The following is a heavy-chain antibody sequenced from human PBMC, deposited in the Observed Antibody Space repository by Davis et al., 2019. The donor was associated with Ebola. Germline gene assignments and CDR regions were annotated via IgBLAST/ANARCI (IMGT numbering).Heavy chain of an antibody. CDR2: IKQDGSEK. Sequence: GESLKISCAASGFTFSSYWMSWVRQAPGKGLEWVANIKQDGSEKYYVDSVKGRFTISRDNAKNLLYLQMNSLRAEDTAVYYCAKDRGIAAAGTFDYWGQGTLVTVSS. V-gene: IGHV3-7*01. CDR1: GFTFSSYW. D-gene: IGHD6-13*01. J-gene: IGHJ4*02. CDR3: AKDRGIAAAGTFDY.